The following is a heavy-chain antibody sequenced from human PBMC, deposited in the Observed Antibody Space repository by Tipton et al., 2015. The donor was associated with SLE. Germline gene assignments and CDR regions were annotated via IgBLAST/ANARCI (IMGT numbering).Heavy chain of an antibody. J-gene: IGHJ2*01. CDR1: GFTFSNAW. D-gene: IGHD2-21*01. V-gene: IGHV3-66*02. CDR2: IYRGGST. Sequence: SLRLSCTASGFTFSNAWMGWVRQPPGKGLEWVSVIYRGGSTYYADSVKGRFTISRDNSKNTLYLQMNSLRTEDTAVYYCARCGGDFDWYFDLWGRGTLVTVSS. CDR3: ARCGGDFDWYFDL.